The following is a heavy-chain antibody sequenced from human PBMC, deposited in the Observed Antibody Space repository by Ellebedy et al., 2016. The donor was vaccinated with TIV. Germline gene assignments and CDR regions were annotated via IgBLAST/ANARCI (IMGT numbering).Heavy chain of an antibody. Sequence: ASVKVSXXASGYTFTGYYMHWVRQAPGQGLEWMGWINPNSGGTNYAQKFQGRVTMTRDTSISTAYMELSRLRSDDTAVYYCARTRYCSSTSCYVMDYWGQGTLVTVSS. J-gene: IGHJ4*02. CDR3: ARTRYCSSTSCYVMDY. CDR1: GYTFTGYY. V-gene: IGHV1-2*02. D-gene: IGHD2-2*01. CDR2: INPNSGGT.